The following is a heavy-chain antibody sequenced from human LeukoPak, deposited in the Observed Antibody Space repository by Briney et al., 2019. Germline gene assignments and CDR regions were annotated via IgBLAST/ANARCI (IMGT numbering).Heavy chain of an antibody. Sequence: PSETLSLTCTVSGGSISSYYWGWIRQPPGKGLEWIGSIYYSGSTYYNPSLKSRVTISVDTSKNQFSLKLSSVTAADMAVYYCARHIRGATLDYWGQGTLVTVSS. CDR3: ARHIRGATLDY. J-gene: IGHJ4*02. CDR2: IYYSGST. V-gene: IGHV4-39*01. D-gene: IGHD5-12*01. CDR1: GGSISSYY.